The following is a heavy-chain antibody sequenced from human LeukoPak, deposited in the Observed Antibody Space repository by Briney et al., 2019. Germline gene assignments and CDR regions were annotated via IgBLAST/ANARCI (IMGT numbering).Heavy chain of an antibody. CDR3: AKDWAMIREDYYMDV. CDR1: GFTFDRYT. D-gene: IGHD3-10*01. Sequence: GGSLRLSCAAPGFTFDRYTMYWVRQPPGKGLEWVAHITRDGSGTYYADSVKGRFTISRDNSKKSLYLQMNSLRIEDTALYYCAKDWAMIREDYYMDVWGKGTTVTVSS. J-gene: IGHJ6*03. V-gene: IGHV3-43*01. CDR2: ITRDGSGT.